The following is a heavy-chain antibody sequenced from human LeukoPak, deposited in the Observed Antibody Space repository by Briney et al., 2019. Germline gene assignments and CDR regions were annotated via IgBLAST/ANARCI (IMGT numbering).Heavy chain of an antibody. D-gene: IGHD3-22*01. V-gene: IGHV4-39*01. J-gene: IGHJ3*02. CDR3: ARLQSRKIYYYEWDAFDI. Sequence: SETLSLTCTVSGGSISSSSYYWGWIRQPPGKGLEWIGSIYYSGSTYYNPARKSRATISVDTSKNKFSLKLSSGDAAETVCDFCARLQSRKIYYYEWDAFDIWGKGTMVTVSS. CDR1: GGSISSSSYY. CDR2: IYYSGST.